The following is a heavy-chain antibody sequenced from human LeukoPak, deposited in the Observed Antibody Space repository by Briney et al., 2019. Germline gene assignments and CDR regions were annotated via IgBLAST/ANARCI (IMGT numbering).Heavy chain of an antibody. Sequence: SETLSLTCTVSGDSISSYYWNWIRQPPGKGLEWIAYIYYTGSTNYNPSLKSRVTISIDTSKNQFSLELSSVTAADTAVYYCARGPITTLYYYDSSGSHPPIYWGQGTLVTVSS. CDR1: GDSISSYY. J-gene: IGHJ4*02. D-gene: IGHD3-22*01. CDR3: ARGPITTLYYYDSSGSHPPIY. CDR2: IYYTGST. V-gene: IGHV4-59*08.